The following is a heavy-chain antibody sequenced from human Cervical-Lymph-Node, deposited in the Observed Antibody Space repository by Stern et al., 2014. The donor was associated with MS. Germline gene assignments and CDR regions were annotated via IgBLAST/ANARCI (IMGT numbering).Heavy chain of an antibody. CDR1: EFTFKTFW. CDR3: ATDVPMTGGGALVE. Sequence: EVQLVESGGDLVQPGGSLRLSCAASEFTFKTFWMTWVRQAPGKGLEWVGHIRSKKDGETREYAAPVQGRFTISRDDSRTTLYLHMNSLKIEDTGVYYCATDVPMTGGGALVEWGQGTRVTVSS. V-gene: IGHV3-15*01. D-gene: IGHD3-16*01. CDR2: IRSKKDGETR. J-gene: IGHJ4*02.